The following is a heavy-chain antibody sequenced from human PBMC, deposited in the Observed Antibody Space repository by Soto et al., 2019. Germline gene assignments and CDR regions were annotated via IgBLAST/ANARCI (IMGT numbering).Heavy chain of an antibody. Sequence: QVQLVQSGAEVKTPGPSVKVSCRASGYSFRTHGISSVRQAPGQGLEWMGWISTYDDKTNFPHKFQGRITMTTDTSTGTAYMQLRSLRSDAPAVYFCARDLGNCISSGCFRNWFDPWGQGTLVTVSS. CDR2: ISTYDDKT. CDR3: ARDLGNCISSGCFRNWFDP. J-gene: IGHJ5*02. CDR1: GYSFRTHG. D-gene: IGHD2-15*01. V-gene: IGHV1-18*01.